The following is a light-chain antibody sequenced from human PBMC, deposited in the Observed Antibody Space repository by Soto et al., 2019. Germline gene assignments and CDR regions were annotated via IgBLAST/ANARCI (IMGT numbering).Light chain of an antibody. CDR1: QNMRRS. CDR2: HAS. V-gene: IGKV3-15*01. Sequence: LARYPVARPTLSCRDSQNMRRSLAWYQQRPGQAPRLLLYHASTRATGIPARFSGSGFGTDFTLTISSLQDEDFAVYFCQQYDNWPPVTFGGGTKVDIK. J-gene: IGKJ4*01. CDR3: QQYDNWPPVT.